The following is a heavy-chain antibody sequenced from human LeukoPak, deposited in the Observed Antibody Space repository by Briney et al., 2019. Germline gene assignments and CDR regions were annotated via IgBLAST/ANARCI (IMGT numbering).Heavy chain of an antibody. CDR1: GFTFSGYG. CDR3: AKESQLSYSGTFYIDY. D-gene: IGHD1-26*01. J-gene: IGHJ4*02. Sequence: GGPLRLSCAASGFTFSGYGMNWVRQAPGKGLEWVAFIRYDGSNKYYADSVKGRFTISRDNSKNAVYLQVNSLRAEDTAVYYCAKESQLSYSGTFYIDYWGQGTLVTVSS. V-gene: IGHV3-30*02. CDR2: IRYDGSNK.